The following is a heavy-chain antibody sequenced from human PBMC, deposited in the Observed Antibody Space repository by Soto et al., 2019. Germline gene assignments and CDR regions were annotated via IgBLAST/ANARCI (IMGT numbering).Heavy chain of an antibody. CDR3: AREYSLEVVAQGY. CDR1: GFTFSSYT. D-gene: IGHD3-22*01. J-gene: IGHJ4*02. Sequence: PGGSLRLSCAASGFTFSSYTMHWVRQTPGKGLERVAVISYDGSDKYYADSVKGRFTISRDNSKNSLYLQMNSLRVEDTSVYYWAREYSLEVVAQGYWGQGILVTVSS. V-gene: IGHV3-30*04. CDR2: ISYDGSDK.